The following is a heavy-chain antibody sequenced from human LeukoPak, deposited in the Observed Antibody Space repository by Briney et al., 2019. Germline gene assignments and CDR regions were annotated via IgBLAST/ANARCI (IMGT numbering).Heavy chain of an antibody. CDR3: TWMATIFTVDY. CDR2: IRNDRIT. V-gene: IGHV3-15*01. J-gene: IGHJ4*02. Sequence: GGSLRLSCVLSGLTFSDAWMSWVRQAPGKGLEWVGRIRNDRITDYAAPVQGRFSISRDNSKNTFYLQMNSLRTEDTGMYFCTWMATIFTVDYWGQETLVSVSS. D-gene: IGHD5-12*01. CDR1: GLTFSDAW.